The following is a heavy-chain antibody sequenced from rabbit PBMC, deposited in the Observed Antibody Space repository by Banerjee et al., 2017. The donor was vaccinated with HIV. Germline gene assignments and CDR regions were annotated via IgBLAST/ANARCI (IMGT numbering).Heavy chain of an antibody. CDR3: ARDTASSFSSYGMDL. J-gene: IGHJ6*01. V-gene: IGHV1S45*01. CDR1: GFDLSSYYD. CDR2: IYTAWIPNT. D-gene: IGHD8-1*01. Sequence: QEQLEESGGGLVKPGASLALTCKVSGFDLSSYYDMCWVRQAPGKGLEWVACIYTAWIPNTHYATWTKGRFTISKTSSTTVTLQMTSLTAADTATYFCARDTASSFSSYGMDLWGPGTLVTVS.